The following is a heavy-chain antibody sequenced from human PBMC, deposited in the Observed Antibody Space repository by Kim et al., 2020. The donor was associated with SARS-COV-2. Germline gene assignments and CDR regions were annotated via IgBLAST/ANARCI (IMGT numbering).Heavy chain of an antibody. V-gene: IGHV1-69*02. CDR3: ARGTHCSSTSCYCNPTGYYGMDV. J-gene: IGHJ6*02. Sequence: SVKVSCKASGGTFSSYTISWVRQAPGQGLEWMGRIIPILGIANYAQKFQGRVTITEDKSTSTAYMELSSLRSEDTAVYYCARGTHCSSTSCYCNPTGYYGMDVWGQGTTVTVSS. CDR2: IIPILGIA. D-gene: IGHD2-2*01. CDR1: GGTFSSYT.